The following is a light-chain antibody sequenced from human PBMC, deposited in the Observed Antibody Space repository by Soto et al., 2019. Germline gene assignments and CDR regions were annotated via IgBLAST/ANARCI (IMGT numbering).Light chain of an antibody. CDR1: QDISIY. Sequence: DIQMTQSPSSLSASVGDRVTITCQASQDISIYLNWYQQKPGKAPKFLIYDASNLGTGVPSRFSGSGSGTDFTFTISSLQPEDIATYYCQQYDNLPITFGQGTRLEIK. J-gene: IGKJ5*01. CDR2: DAS. V-gene: IGKV1-33*01. CDR3: QQYDNLPIT.